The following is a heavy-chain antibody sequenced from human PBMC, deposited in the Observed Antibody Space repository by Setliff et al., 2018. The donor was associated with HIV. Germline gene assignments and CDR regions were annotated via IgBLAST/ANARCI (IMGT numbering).Heavy chain of an antibody. V-gene: IGHV1-2*02. CDR3: VRLTADRTNYYYYMDV. J-gene: IGHJ6*03. CDR2: INPNSGGT. D-gene: IGHD2-8*01. Sequence: ASVKVSCKASGYTFTNYYMHWVRQAPGQGLEWMGWINPNSGGTNYAQKFQGRVTMTRDTSISTAYMELSRLRSDDTAVYYCVRLTADRTNYYYYMDVWGKGTTVTVSS. CDR1: GYTFTNYY.